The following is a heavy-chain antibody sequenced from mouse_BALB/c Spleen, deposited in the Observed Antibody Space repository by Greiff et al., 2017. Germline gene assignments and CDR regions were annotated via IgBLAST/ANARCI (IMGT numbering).Heavy chain of an antibody. D-gene: IGHD3-3*01. CDR1: GFSLTSYG. Sequence: QVQLQQSGPGLVQPSQSLSITCTVSGFSLTSYGVHWVRQSPGKGLEWLGVIWSGGSTDYNSALKSRLSISKDNSKSQVFLKMNSLQTDDTARYYCARGPLRDAMDYWGQGTSVTVSS. CDR3: ARGPLRDAMDY. J-gene: IGHJ4*01. V-gene: IGHV2-4-1*01. CDR2: IWSGGST.